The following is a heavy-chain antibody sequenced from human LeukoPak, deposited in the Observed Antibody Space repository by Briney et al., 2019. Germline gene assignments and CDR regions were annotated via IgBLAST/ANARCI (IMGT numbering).Heavy chain of an antibody. CDR2: ITPIFGTA. J-gene: IGHJ5*02. V-gene: IGHV1-69*13. CDR3: ASVGYDSSGYYLRNWFDP. Sequence: SVKVSCKASGGTFSSYAISWVRQAPGQGLEWMGGITPIFGTANYAQKFQGRVTITADESTSTAYMELSSLRSEDTAVYYCASVGYDSSGYYLRNWFDPWGQGTLVTVSS. D-gene: IGHD3-22*01. CDR1: GGTFSSYA.